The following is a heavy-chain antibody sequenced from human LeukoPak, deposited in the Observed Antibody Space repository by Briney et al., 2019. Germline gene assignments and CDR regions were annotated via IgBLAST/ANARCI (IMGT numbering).Heavy chain of an antibody. CDR1: GFTFSSYW. V-gene: IGHV3-74*01. J-gene: IGHJ4*02. D-gene: IGHD3-9*01. CDR3: ARDPVGEVRYFDWLPTGGFDY. Sequence: GGSLRLSCAASGFTFSSYWMHWVRQAPGKGLVWVSRINSDGSSTSYADSVKGRFTISRDNAKNTLYLQMNSLGAEDTAVYYCARDPVGEVRYFDWLPTGGFDYWGQGTLVTVSS. CDR2: INSDGSST.